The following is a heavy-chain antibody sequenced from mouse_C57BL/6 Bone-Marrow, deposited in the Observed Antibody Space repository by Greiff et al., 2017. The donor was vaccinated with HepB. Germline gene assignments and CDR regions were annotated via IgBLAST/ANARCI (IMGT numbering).Heavy chain of an antibody. CDR2: IYPRSGNT. CDR3: ARRAYYGSSYYFDY. J-gene: IGHJ2*01. Sequence: VQLQQSGAELARPGASVKLSCKASGYTFTSYGISWVKQRTGQGLEWIGEIYPRSGNTYYNEKFKGKATLTADKSSSTAYMELRSLTSEDSAVYFCARRAYYGSSYYFDYWGQGTTLTVSS. V-gene: IGHV1-81*01. D-gene: IGHD1-1*01. CDR1: GYTFTSYG.